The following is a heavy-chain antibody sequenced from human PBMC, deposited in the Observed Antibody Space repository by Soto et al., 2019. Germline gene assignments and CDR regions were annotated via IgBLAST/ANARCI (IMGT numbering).Heavy chain of an antibody. V-gene: IGHV3-21*01. CDR1: GFTFSSYS. Sequence: PGRSLRLSCAASGFTFSSYSMNWVRQAPGKGLEWVSSISSSSSYIYYADSVKGRFTISRDNAKNSLYLQMNSLRAEDTAVYYCARDSGGGGPFNWFDPWGQGTLVTVSS. D-gene: IGHD3-10*01. CDR3: ARDSGGGGPFNWFDP. J-gene: IGHJ5*02. CDR2: ISSSSSYI.